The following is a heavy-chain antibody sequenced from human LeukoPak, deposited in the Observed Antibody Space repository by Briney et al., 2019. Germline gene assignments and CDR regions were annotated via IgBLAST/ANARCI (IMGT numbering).Heavy chain of an antibody. CDR1: GFTFSSYS. J-gene: IGHJ4*02. Sequence: GGSLRLSCAASGFTFSSYSMNWVRQAPGKGLEWVSYISSSSSTIYYADSVKGRFTISRDNAKNSLYLQMNSLRAEDTAVYYCARDYYCTNGVCYRYFDYWGQGTLVTVSS. CDR3: ARDYYCTNGVCYRYFDY. D-gene: IGHD2-8*01. V-gene: IGHV3-48*01. CDR2: ISSSSSTI.